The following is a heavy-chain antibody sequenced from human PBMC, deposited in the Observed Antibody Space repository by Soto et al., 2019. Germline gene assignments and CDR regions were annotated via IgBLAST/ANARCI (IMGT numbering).Heavy chain of an antibody. CDR1: GFTFSDYY. CDR2: ISGSSSDT. Sequence: QVQLVESGGGLVKPGGSLRLSCAASGFTFSDYYMSWIRQAPGKGLESLSYISGSSSDTNYADSVKGRVTISRDNAKNSLYIQMHSLRAEDAAEYYCATGPRRLSDWGQGTLVIVSS. D-gene: IGHD3-3*01. J-gene: IGHJ4*02. V-gene: IGHV3-11*05. CDR3: ATGPRRLSD.